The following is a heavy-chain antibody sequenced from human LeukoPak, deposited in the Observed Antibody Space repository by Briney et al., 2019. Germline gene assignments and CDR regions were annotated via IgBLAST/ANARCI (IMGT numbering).Heavy chain of an antibody. CDR2: INHSGST. CDR1: GGSFSGYY. Sequence: SETLSLTCAVYGGSFSGYYWSWIRQPPGKGLEWIGEINHSGSTNYNPSLKSRVTISVDTSKNQFSLKLSSVTATDTAVYYCARASHARTTVASGTYYFDYWGQGTLVTVSS. CDR3: ARASHARTTVASGTYYFDY. J-gene: IGHJ4*02. V-gene: IGHV4-34*01. D-gene: IGHD4-23*01.